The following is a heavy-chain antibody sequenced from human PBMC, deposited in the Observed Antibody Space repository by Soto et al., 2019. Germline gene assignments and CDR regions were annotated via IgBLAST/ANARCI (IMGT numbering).Heavy chain of an antibody. Sequence: PGGSLRLSCAASGFTFSSYAMSWVRQAPGKGLEWVSAISGSGGSTYYADSVKGRFTISRDNSKNTLYLQMNSLRAEDTAVYYCAKDRLVVVAAIELDYWGQGTLVTVSS. CDR2: ISGSGGST. J-gene: IGHJ4*02. V-gene: IGHV3-23*01. D-gene: IGHD2-15*01. CDR1: GFTFSSYA. CDR3: AKDRLVVVAAIELDY.